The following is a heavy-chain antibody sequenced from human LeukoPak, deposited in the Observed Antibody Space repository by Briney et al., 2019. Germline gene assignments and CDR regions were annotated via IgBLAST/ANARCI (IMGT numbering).Heavy chain of an antibody. CDR3: ARGPPNWGYDY. Sequence: ASVKVSCRASGYTFTSYDLNWVRQATGQRPEWMGWMSPNSGDTGYAQKFQDRVTMTRNTSISTAYMELSSLRSDDTAVYYCARGPPNWGYDYWGPGTLVTVSS. J-gene: IGHJ4*02. CDR1: GYTFTSYD. D-gene: IGHD7-27*01. V-gene: IGHV1-8*01. CDR2: MSPNSGDT.